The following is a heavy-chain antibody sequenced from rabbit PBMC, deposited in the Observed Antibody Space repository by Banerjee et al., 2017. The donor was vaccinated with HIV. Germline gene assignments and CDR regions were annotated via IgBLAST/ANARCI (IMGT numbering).Heavy chain of an antibody. CDR2: IDPVFGST. Sequence: QEQLVESGGGLVQPGGSLKLSCKASGFSLSSYAMNWVRQAPGKGLEWIGYIDPVFGSTYYASWVNGRFTISSHNAQNTLYLQLNSLTAADTATYFCARWGAGYAVYGGHGYADLWGPGTLVTIS. D-gene: IGHD3-1*01. J-gene: IGHJ4*01. CDR1: GFSLSSYA. V-gene: IGHV1S47*01. CDR3: ARWGAGYAVYGGHGYADL.